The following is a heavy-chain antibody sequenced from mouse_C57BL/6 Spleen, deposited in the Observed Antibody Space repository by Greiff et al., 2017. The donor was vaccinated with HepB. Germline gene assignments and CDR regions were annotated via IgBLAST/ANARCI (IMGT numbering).Heavy chain of an antibody. V-gene: IGHV1-19*01. J-gene: IGHJ3*01. CDR2: INPYNGGT. CDR3: AREGFRAHYYGSSSFAY. CDR1: GYTFTDYY. Sequence: EVQLQQSGPVLVKPGASVKMSCKASGYTFTDYYMNWVKQSHGKSLEWIGVINPYNGGTSYNQKFKGKATLTVDKSSSTAYMELNSLTSEDSAVYYCAREGFRAHYYGSSSFAYWGQGTLVTVSA. D-gene: IGHD1-1*01.